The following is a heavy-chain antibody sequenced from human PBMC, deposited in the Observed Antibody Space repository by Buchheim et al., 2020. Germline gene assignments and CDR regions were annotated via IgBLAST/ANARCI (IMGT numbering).Heavy chain of an antibody. CDR1: GFSFSTTD. CDR2: ISGDTENT. D-gene: IGHD1-26*01. Sequence: VQLSDSGGGLVQPGGSLRLSCAASGFSFSTTDMSWIRLTPERSLEWVSTISGDTENTYYADSVKGRFTISRDNSQNSVYLKLNSLRAEDTPLYYCAKNSGCFNSWGQGTL. V-gene: IGHV3-23*01. CDR3: AKNSGCFNS. J-gene: IGHJ4*02.